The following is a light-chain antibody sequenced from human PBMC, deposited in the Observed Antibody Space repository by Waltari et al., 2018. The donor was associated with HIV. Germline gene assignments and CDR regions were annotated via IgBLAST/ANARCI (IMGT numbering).Light chain of an antibody. Sequence: QSVLTQPPSVSRAPGQRVTISCPGSSSNIRAGYDVHWYQQLPGTAPKLLINGKSNRPSGVPDRFSASKSGTSASLAITGLQAEDEADYYCQSYDSSLSGWVFGGGTKLTVL. CDR2: GKS. CDR3: QSYDSSLSGWV. CDR1: SSNIRAGYD. J-gene: IGLJ3*02. V-gene: IGLV1-40*01.